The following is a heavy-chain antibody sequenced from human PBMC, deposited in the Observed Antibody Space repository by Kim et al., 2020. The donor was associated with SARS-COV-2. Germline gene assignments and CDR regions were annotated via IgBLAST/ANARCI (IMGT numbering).Heavy chain of an antibody. CDR2: INHSGST. V-gene: IGHV4-34*01. J-gene: IGHJ4*02. CDR1: GGSFSGYY. Sequence: SETLSLTCAVYGGSFSGYYWSWIRQPPGKGLEWIGEINHSGSTNYNPSLKSRVTISVDTSKNQFSLKLSSVTAADTAVYYCARFTRGYSYGPGFDYWGQGTLVTVSS. D-gene: IGHD5-18*01. CDR3: ARFTRGYSYGPGFDY.